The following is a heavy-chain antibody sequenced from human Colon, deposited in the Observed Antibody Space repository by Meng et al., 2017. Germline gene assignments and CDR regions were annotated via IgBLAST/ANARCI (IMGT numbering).Heavy chain of an antibody. Sequence: GESLKISCAASEFTFSSYWMHWVRQVPGKGLVWVSRINSDGTITNYADSVKGRFTMSRDNAKNTLYLQMDRLGVEDTAVYDCVRVPFRHCSGGSCYFDIWGQGTMVTVSS. V-gene: IGHV3-74*01. CDR3: VRVPFRHCSGGSCYFDI. J-gene: IGHJ3*02. D-gene: IGHD2-15*01. CDR2: INSDGTIT. CDR1: EFTFSSYW.